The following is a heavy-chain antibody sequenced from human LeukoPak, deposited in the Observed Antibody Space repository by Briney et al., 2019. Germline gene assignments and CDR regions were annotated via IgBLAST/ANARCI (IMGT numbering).Heavy chain of an antibody. J-gene: IGHJ4*02. CDR1: GYTFTGYY. CDR2: INPNSGGT. CDR3: ARAPRSTGAFFDS. D-gene: IGHD7-27*01. Sequence: GASVKVSCKASGYTFTGYYMHWVRQAPGQGLEWMGVINPNSGGTNYAQKFQGWVTMTSDTSISTAYMALSRLRSDDTAVYSCARAPRSTGAFFDSWGQGPLVTVSS. V-gene: IGHV1-2*04.